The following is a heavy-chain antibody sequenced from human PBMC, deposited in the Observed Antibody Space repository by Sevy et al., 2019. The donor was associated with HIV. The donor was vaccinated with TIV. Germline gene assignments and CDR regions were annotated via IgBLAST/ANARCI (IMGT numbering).Heavy chain of an antibody. CDR2: IYPRYSDT. CDR1: GYSFTSYW. J-gene: IGHJ5*02. Sequence: GESLKISCKGSGYSFTSYWIAWVRQMPGKGLEWMGIIYPRYSDTRYSPSFQGQVTISADKSISTASLQRSSLKASDTAMDYSARYGSNDEDRYNWVDPWGRGTLVTVSS. CDR3: ARYGSNDEDRYNWVDP. D-gene: IGHD2-2*01. V-gene: IGHV5-51*01.